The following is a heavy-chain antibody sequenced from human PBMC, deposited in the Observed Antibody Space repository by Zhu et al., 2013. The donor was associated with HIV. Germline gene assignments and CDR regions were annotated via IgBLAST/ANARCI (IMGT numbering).Heavy chain of an antibody. CDR1: GYTFTGYY. Sequence: QVQLVQSGAEVKKPGASVKVSCKASGYTFTGYYMHWVRQAPGQGLEWMGWINPNSGGTNYAQKFQGRVTMTRDTSISTAYMELSRLRSDDTAVYYCARGVRVKRWGFQDWFDPWGQGTLVTVSS. CDR3: ARGVRVKRWGFQDWFDP. J-gene: IGHJ5*02. CDR2: INPNSGGT. D-gene: IGHD7-27*01. V-gene: IGHV1-2*02.